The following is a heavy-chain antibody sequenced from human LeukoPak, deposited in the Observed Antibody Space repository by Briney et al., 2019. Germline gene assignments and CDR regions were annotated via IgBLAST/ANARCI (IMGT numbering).Heavy chain of an antibody. CDR2: IKQDGSEK. V-gene: IGHV3-7*01. J-gene: IGHJ6*03. Sequence: GGSLRLSCAASGFTFSSYWMSWVRQAPGKGLEWVANIKQDGSEKYYVDSVKGRFTISRDNAKNSLYLQMNSLRAEDTAVYYCARVSSSSPPLYYYYYYYMDVWGKGTTVTVSS. CDR1: GFTFSSYW. D-gene: IGHD6-6*01. CDR3: ARVSSSSPPLYYYYYYYMDV.